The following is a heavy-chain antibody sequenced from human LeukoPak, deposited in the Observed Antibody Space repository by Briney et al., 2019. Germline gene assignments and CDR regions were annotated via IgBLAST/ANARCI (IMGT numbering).Heavy chain of an antibody. CDR2: IYYSGST. V-gene: IGHV4-39*01. CDR3: ARERYCTNGVCRKPSYFDY. D-gene: IGHD2-8*01. CDR1: GGSIRSSSYY. J-gene: IGHJ4*02. Sequence: PSETLSLTCTVSGGSIRSSSYYWGWIRQPPGKGLEWIGSIYYSGSTYYNPSLKSRVTISVDTSKNQFSLKLSSVTAADTAVYYCARERYCTNGVCRKPSYFDYWGQGTLVTVSS.